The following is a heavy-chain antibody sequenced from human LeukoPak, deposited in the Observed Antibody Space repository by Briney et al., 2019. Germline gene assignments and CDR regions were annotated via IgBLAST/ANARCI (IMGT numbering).Heavy chain of an antibody. CDR3: AREARYPNYYYYGMDV. Sequence: PGGSLRLSCAASGFTVSSNYMSWVRQAPGKGLEWVSVIYSGGSTYYADSVKGRFTISRHNSKNTLYLQMNSLRAEDTAVYYCAREARYPNYYYYGMDVWGQGTTVAVSS. J-gene: IGHJ6*02. D-gene: IGHD1-26*01. CDR2: IYSGGST. V-gene: IGHV3-53*04. CDR1: GFTVSSNY.